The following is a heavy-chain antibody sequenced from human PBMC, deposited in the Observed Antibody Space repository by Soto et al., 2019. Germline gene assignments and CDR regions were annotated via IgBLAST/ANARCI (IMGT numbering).Heavy chain of an antibody. D-gene: IGHD6-19*01. CDR1: GYSFTSYW. V-gene: IGHV5-10-1*01. CDR2: IDPSDSYT. CDR3: ARHPHRPLLLLNRIAVASTLDP. J-gene: IGHJ5*02. Sequence: GESLKISCKGSGYSFTSYWISWVRQMPGKGLEWMGRIDPSDSYTNYSPSFQGHVTISADKSISTAYLQWSSLKASDTAMYYCARHPHRPLLLLNRIAVASTLDPWGKGTLGTVSS.